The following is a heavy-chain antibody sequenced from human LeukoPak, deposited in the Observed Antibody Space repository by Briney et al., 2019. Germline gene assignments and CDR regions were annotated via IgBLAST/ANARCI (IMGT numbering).Heavy chain of an antibody. V-gene: IGHV4-39*01. CDR2: IYYSGNT. Sequence: SETLSLTCTVSGGSISSSSYYWGWIRQPPGKGLEWIGSIYYSGNTYYNPSLKSRVTISVDTSKNQFSLKLSSVTAADTAVYYCARLEDYYGSGSYYNPRDYWGQGTLVTVSS. D-gene: IGHD3-10*01. J-gene: IGHJ4*02. CDR3: ARLEDYYGSGSYYNPRDY. CDR1: GGSISSSSYY.